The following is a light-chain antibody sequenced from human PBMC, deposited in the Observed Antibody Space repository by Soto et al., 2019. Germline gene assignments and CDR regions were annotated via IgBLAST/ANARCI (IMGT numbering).Light chain of an antibody. Sequence: QSALTQPPSASGSPGQSVTISCSGTSSDVGGYNYVSWYQQHPGKAPKLMIFEVSKRPSGVPDRFSGSKSGNTSSLTVSGPQAEDEADYYCSSYAGSNTVVFGGRTKLTVL. J-gene: IGLJ2*01. CDR2: EVS. CDR1: SSDVGGYNY. CDR3: SSYAGSNTVV. V-gene: IGLV2-8*01.